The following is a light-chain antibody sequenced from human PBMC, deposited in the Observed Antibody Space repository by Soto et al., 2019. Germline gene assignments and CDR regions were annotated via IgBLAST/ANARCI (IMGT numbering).Light chain of an antibody. CDR3: SLYTRTSTVV. CDR2: HVT. Sequence: QSALTQPPSVSGSPGHSITISCTGSSSDVGGYNFVSWYQHHPGQAPKLMIYHVTNRPSGVSDRFSGSKSGNRASLTISGLQAEDEADYYCSLYTRTSTVVFGGGTKLTVL. CDR1: SSDVGGYNF. V-gene: IGLV2-14*03. J-gene: IGLJ2*01.